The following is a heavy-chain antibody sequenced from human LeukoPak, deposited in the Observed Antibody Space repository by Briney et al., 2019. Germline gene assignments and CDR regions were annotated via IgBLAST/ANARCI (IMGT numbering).Heavy chain of an antibody. J-gene: IGHJ5*02. V-gene: IGHV3-7*01. CDR2: IKQDGSEK. D-gene: IGHD3-22*01. Sequence: PGGSLRLSCAASGFTFSSYWMSWVRQAPGKGLEWVANIKQDGSEKYYVDSVKGRFTISRDNAKNSLYLQMNSLRAEDTAVYYCARDFVSLSDSSGYFWFDPWGQGTLVTVSS. CDR3: ARDFVSLSDSSGYFWFDP. CDR1: GFTFSSYW.